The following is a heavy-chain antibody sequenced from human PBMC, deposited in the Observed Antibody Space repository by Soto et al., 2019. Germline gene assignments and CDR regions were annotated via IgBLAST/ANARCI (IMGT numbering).Heavy chain of an antibody. J-gene: IGHJ4*02. Sequence: EVQLVESGGGLVQPGGSLRLSCAASGLSFSDHYMDWVRQAPGKGLEWVGLTRNKANSYTTEYAASVKGRFTTSRDESKKSLFLQMNSLKTEDTAVYYCASYGGSPELDYWGQGTLVTVSS. CDR2: TRNKANSYTT. D-gene: IGHD4-17*01. V-gene: IGHV3-72*01. CDR3: ASYGGSPELDY. CDR1: GLSFSDHY.